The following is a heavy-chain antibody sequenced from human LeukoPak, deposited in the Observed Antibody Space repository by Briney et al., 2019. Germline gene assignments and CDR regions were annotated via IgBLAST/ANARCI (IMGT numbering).Heavy chain of an antibody. CDR3: ARGHAAAGEGNDY. CDR2: IYYSGST. CDR1: GGSISSYY. D-gene: IGHD6-13*01. Sequence: PSETLSLTCTVSGGSISSYYWSWIRQPPGKGLEWIGYIYYSGSTNYNPSLKSRVTISVDTSKNQFSLKLSSVTAADTAVYYCARGHAAAGEGNDYWGQGTLVTVSS. J-gene: IGHJ4*02. V-gene: IGHV4-59*01.